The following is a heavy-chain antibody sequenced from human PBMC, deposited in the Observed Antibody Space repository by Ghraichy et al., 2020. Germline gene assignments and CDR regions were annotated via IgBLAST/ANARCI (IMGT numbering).Heavy chain of an antibody. Sequence: GGSLRLSCAASGFTFSSYGMHWVRQAPGKGLEWVAVISYDGSNKYYADSVKGRFTISRDNSKNTLYLQMNSLRAEDTAVYYCATYDFWSGYSVDYWGQGTLVTVSS. CDR2: ISYDGSNK. V-gene: IGHV3-30*03. J-gene: IGHJ4*02. D-gene: IGHD3-3*01. CDR3: ATYDFWSGYSVDY. CDR1: GFTFSSYG.